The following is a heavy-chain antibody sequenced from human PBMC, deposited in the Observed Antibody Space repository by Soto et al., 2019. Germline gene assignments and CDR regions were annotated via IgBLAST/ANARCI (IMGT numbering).Heavy chain of an antibody. D-gene: IGHD6-13*01. CDR3: ARPRLPAAGDYYYYYGMDV. CDR2: ISSRSTYI. V-gene: IGHV3-21*01. Sequence: GGSLRLSCAASGFTFSKYSVNWVRQAPGKGLEWVSSISSRSTYIFYADPVKGRFTISRDNAKNSLYLQMNSLRAEDTGVYYCARPRLPAAGDYYYYYGMDVWGQGTTVTVSS. CDR1: GFTFSKYS. J-gene: IGHJ6*02.